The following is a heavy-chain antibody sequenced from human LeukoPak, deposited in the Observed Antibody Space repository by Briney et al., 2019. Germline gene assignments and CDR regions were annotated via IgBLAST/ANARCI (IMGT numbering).Heavy chain of an antibody. Sequence: ASVKVSCKVSGYTLTELSMHWVRQAPGKELEWMGGFDPEDGETIYAQKFQGRVTMTEDTSTDTAYMELSSLRSEDTAVYYCATDVRNDYGDYVDYWGQGTLVTVSS. V-gene: IGHV1-24*01. D-gene: IGHD4-17*01. CDR3: ATDVRNDYGDYVDY. CDR2: FDPEDGET. J-gene: IGHJ4*02. CDR1: GYTLTELS.